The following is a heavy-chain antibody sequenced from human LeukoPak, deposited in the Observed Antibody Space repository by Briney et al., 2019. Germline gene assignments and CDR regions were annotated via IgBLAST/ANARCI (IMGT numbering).Heavy chain of an antibody. CDR1: GFTLSSYA. D-gene: IGHD4-23*01. J-gene: IGHJ3*02. V-gene: IGHV3-21*01. CDR2: ISSSSSDI. Sequence: GGSLRLSCTVSGFTLSSYAMNWVRRAPGQGLEWVSSISSSSSDIYYTDSVKGRFTISRDNAKNSLYLQMNSLRAEDTAVYYCVTDYGGSSGAFDIWGQGTMVTVSA. CDR3: VTDYGGSSGAFDI.